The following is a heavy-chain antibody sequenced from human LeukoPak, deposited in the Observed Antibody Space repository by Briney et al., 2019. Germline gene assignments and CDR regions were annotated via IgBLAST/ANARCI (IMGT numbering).Heavy chain of an antibody. CDR3: ARVPVTMIVHDY. D-gene: IGHD3-22*01. Sequence: PSETLSLTCAVYGGSFSGYYWRWIRQPPGKGLEWIGEINHSGSTNYNPSLKSRVTISVDTSKNHFPLKLSSVTAADTAVYYCARVPVTMIVHDYWGQGTLVTVSS. CDR2: INHSGST. J-gene: IGHJ4*02. CDR1: GGSFSGYY. V-gene: IGHV4-34*01.